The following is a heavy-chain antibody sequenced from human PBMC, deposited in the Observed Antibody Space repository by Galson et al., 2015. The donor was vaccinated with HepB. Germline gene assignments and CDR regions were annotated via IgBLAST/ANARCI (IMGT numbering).Heavy chain of an antibody. CDR1: GFTFKTYS. J-gene: IGHJ4*02. Sequence: SLRLSCAGSGFTFKTYSMNWVRQTPGKGLEWVSSISRKSNYIYYADSVKGRFTISRDNAKKSLFLQMNTLRAEDTAVYLCARPPAGDPDSGTPLYYFDSWGQGTLVIVSS. D-gene: IGHD3-10*01. CDR2: ISRKSNYI. V-gene: IGHV3-21*01. CDR3: ARPPAGDPDSGTPLYYFDS.